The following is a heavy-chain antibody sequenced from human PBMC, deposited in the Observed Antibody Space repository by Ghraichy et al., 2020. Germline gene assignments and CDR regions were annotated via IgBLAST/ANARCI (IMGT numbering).Heavy chain of an antibody. CDR3: ARELAARLLDY. Sequence: SQTLSLTCAVYGGSFSGYYWSWIRQPPGKGLEWIGEINHSGSTNYNPSLKSRVTISVDTSKNQFSLKLSSVTAADTAVYYCARELAARLLDYWGQGTLVTVSS. D-gene: IGHD6-6*01. V-gene: IGHV4-34*01. J-gene: IGHJ4*02. CDR2: INHSGST. CDR1: GGSFSGYY.